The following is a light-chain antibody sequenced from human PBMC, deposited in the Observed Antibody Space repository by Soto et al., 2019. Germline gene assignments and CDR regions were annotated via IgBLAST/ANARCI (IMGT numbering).Light chain of an antibody. CDR1: QRVLYSSNNKNY. CDR3: QQFYTTLGT. J-gene: IGKJ2*01. Sequence: DILMTQSPDSLAVSLGERATINCKSSQRVLYSSNNKNYLAWYQQKPGQPPRKLISWASARESGVPDRFSGSGSGTDFTLTIKSLQAEDVAVYYCQQFYTTLGTFGQGTKGEIK. V-gene: IGKV4-1*01. CDR2: WAS.